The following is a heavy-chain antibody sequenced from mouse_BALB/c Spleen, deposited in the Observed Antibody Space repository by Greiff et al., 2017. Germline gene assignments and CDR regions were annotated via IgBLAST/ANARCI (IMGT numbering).Heavy chain of an antibody. V-gene: IGHV5-12-2*01. CDR1: GFTFSSYT. CDR2: ISNGGGST. Sequence: EVKLMESGGGLVQPGGSLKLSCAASGFTFSSYTMSWVRQTPEKRLEWVAYISNGGGSTYYPDTVKGRFTISRDNAKNTLYLQMSSLKSEDTAMYYCARRYYYGSSYDWYFDVWGAGTTVTVSS. CDR3: ARRYYYGSSYDWYFDV. J-gene: IGHJ1*01. D-gene: IGHD1-1*01.